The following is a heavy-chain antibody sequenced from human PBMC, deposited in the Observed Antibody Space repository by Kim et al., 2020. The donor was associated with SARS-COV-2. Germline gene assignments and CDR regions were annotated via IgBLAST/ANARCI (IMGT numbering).Heavy chain of an antibody. V-gene: IGHV3-33*01. CDR1: GFTFSKAG. CDR3: ARGNGHNHGYFDY. D-gene: IGHD5-18*01. Sequence: GGSLRLSCITSGFTFSKAGFHWVRQAPGKGLEWVAVIWYDGSNEYYADSVKGRFTISRDNSKNTVSLQMSSLRAEDTAVYYCARGNGHNHGYFDYWGQGTLVTVSS. J-gene: IGHJ4*02. CDR2: IWYDGSNE.